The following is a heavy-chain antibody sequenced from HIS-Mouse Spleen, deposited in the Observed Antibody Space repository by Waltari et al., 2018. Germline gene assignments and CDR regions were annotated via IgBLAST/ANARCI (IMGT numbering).Heavy chain of an antibody. V-gene: IGHV2-70*15. CDR3: ARIAEGYSSGWYAFDY. J-gene: IGHJ4*02. Sequence: QVPLRESGPALVKPTQTLTLTCTFSGFSLSTSGICVSWILQPPGKALEWLARIDWDDDKYYSTSLKTRLTISKDTSKNQVVLTMTNMDPVDTATYYCARIAEGYSSGWYAFDYWGQGTLVTVSS. D-gene: IGHD6-19*01. CDR2: IDWDDDK. CDR1: GFSLSTSGIC.